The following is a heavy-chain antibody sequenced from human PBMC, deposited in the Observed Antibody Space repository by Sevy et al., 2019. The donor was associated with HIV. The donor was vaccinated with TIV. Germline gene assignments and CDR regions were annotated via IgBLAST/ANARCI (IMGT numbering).Heavy chain of an antibody. V-gene: IGHV3-21*01. J-gene: IGHJ3*02. CDR2: ISSSSSYI. CDR1: GFTFSSYS. CDR3: ARVFIAVALDAFDI. D-gene: IGHD6-19*01. Sequence: GGSLRLSCAASGFTFSSYSMNWVRQAPGKGLEWVSSISSSSSYIYYADSVKGRFTISRDNAKNSLYLQMNSLRAEDTAGYYCARVFIAVALDAFDIWGQGTMVTVSS.